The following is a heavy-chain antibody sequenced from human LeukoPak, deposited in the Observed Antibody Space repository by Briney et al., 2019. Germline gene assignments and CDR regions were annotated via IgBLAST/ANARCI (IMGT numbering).Heavy chain of an antibody. J-gene: IGHJ5*02. D-gene: IGHD3-9*01. CDR2: IISFFGAA. CDR3: TRDPSVDYDLLSHWFDP. Sequence: GASVKVSCKAPGGTFNSSGISWVRQAPGQGLEWMGGIISFFGAAHYIQKFQGRLTITADESTSTAYMELSSLTSEDTAVYYCTRDPSVDYDLLSHWFDPWGQGTLVTVSS. CDR1: GGTFNSSG. V-gene: IGHV1-69*13.